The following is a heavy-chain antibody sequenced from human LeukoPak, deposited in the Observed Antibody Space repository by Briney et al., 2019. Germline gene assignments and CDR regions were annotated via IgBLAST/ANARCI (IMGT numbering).Heavy chain of an antibody. J-gene: IGHJ4*02. CDR2: VNWNGGTT. D-gene: IGHD1-14*01. Sequence: GRSLRLSCATSGFTFDDYGMSWVRQAPGKGLEWVSGVNWNGGTTGYADSVQGRFTISRDDAKTSLYLQMNSLRAEDTALYWCARANRYNWNHEVFDYWGQGTLVTVSS. CDR3: ARANRYNWNHEVFDY. CDR1: GFTFDDYG. V-gene: IGHV3-20*04.